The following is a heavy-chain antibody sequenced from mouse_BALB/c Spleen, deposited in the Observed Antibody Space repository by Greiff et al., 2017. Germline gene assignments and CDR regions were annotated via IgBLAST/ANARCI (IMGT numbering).Heavy chain of an antibody. V-gene: IGHV5-9-4*01. D-gene: IGHD2-12*01. J-gene: IGHJ4*01. Sequence: EVQLVESGGGLVKPGGSLKLSCAASGFTFSSYAMSWVRQSPEKRLEWVAEISSGGSYTYYPDTVTGRFTISRDNAKNTLYLEMSSLRSEDTAMYYCASDTTYYAMDYWGQGTSVTVSS. CDR2: ISSGGSYT. CDR3: ASDTTYYAMDY. CDR1: GFTFSSYA.